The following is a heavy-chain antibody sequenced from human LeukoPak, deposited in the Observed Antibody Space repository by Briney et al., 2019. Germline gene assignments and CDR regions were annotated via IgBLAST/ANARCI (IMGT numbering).Heavy chain of an antibody. CDR1: GFTVGSIY. CDR3: AAYGQDAFDI. J-gene: IGHJ3*02. CDR2: IYSGGNT. V-gene: IGHV3-53*01. Sequence: GGSLRLSCAASGFTVGSIYMNWVRQAPGKGLEWVSVIYSGGNTYYADSVKGRFTISRDNSKNTVYLQMNSLRAEDTAVYYCAAYGQDAFDIWGQGTMVTVSS. D-gene: IGHD4-17*01.